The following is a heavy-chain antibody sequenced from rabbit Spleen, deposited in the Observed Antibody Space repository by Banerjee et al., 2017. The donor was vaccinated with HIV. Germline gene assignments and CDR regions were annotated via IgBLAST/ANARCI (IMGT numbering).Heavy chain of an antibody. V-gene: IGHV1S45*01. CDR1: GFSFNNNYV. J-gene: IGHJ4*01. D-gene: IGHD1-1*01. Sequence: QEQLEESGGDLVKPEGSLTLTCTASGFSFNNNYVMCWVRQAPGQGLEWIGCINTNTGNDVYARWAKGRFTISRTSSTTVTLRMTSLTAADTATYFCARDLVGVIGWNFYLWGPGTLVTVS. CDR2: INTNTGND. CDR3: ARDLVGVIGWNFYL.